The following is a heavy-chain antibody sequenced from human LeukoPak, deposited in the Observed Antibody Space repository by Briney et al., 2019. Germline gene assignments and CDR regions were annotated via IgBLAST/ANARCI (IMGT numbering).Heavy chain of an antibody. J-gene: IGHJ3*01. CDR3: GRDPNGDYVGAFDF. V-gene: IGHV3-23*01. D-gene: IGHD4-17*01. CDR1: GFTFSGYA. Sequence: PGGSLRLSCAASGFTFSGYAMTWVRQAPGKGLEWVSSIRGSGDGTSYADSVKGRFTMSRDNSKNTLYLQMNSLRAEDTAIYYCGRDPNGDYVGAFDFWGQGTLVTVSS. CDR2: IRGSGDGT.